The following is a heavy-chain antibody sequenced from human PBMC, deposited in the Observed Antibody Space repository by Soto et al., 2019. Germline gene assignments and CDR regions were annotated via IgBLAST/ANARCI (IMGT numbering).Heavy chain of an antibody. CDR3: ATLYVDPAMVIGY. Sequence: EVQLVQSGAEVKKPGESLRISCEGSGYSFTSYWISWVRQMPGKGLEWMGRTDPSDSYTNDSPSFPGHVPISADKSISTAYLQWSSLKASDTAMHYRATLYVDPAMVIGYWGQGTLVTVSS. CDR2: TDPSDSYT. CDR1: GYSFTSYW. D-gene: IGHD5-18*01. J-gene: IGHJ4*02. V-gene: IGHV5-10-1*03.